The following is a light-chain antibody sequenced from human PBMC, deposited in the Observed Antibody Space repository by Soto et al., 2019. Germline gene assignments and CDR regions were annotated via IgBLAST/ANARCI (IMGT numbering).Light chain of an antibody. CDR1: QSVSSN. CDR2: GAS. V-gene: IGKV3-15*01. CDR3: QQYNNWPPWT. Sequence: EIVMTQSPATLSVSPWERATLSCRASQSVSSNLAWYQQKPGQAPRLLIYGASTRATGIPARFSGSGSGTEFILTISSLQSEDFAVYYCQQYNNWPPWTFGQGTKVDIK. J-gene: IGKJ1*01.